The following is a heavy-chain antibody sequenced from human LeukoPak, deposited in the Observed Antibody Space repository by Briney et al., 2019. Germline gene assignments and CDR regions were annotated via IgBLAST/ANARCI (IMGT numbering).Heavy chain of an antibody. Sequence: SETLSLTCTVSGGSISSHYWSWIRQSPGKGLEWIGYIYYTGNTKYNPSLKSRVTISVDTSKNQFSLWLSSVTAADTAIYFCARSMTGTLYLDYWGQGSLVTVSS. CDR2: IYYTGNT. V-gene: IGHV4-59*11. CDR1: GGSISSHY. CDR3: ARSMTGTLYLDY. D-gene: IGHD1-7*01. J-gene: IGHJ4*02.